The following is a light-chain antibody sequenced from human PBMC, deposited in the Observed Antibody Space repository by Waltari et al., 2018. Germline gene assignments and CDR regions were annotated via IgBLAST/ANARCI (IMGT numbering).Light chain of an antibody. CDR1: SIYIRDDKY. CDR3: CSYAGQFTWV. Sequence: QSALTQPPSAPGSPGQSVTIPCPGTSIYIRDDKYVSVFQQYPGKAPKVIMFAVSERPSGVPDRFSGSKSGNTASLTISGLQSEDESHYFCCSYAGQFTWVFGGGTKLTVL. V-gene: IGLV2-11*01. CDR2: AVS. J-gene: IGLJ2*01.